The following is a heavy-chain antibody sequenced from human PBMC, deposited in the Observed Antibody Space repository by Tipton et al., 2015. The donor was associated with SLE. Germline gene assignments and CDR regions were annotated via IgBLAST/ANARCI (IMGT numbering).Heavy chain of an antibody. J-gene: IGHJ4*02. CDR3: VRVGVVTPFDC. V-gene: IGHV4-34*01. CDR1: GGSISSYY. CDR2: INHSGST. Sequence: TLSLTCTVSGGSISSYYWSWIRQPPGKGLEWIGEINHSGSTNYNPSLKSRVTISVDTSKNQFSLKLSSVTAADTAVYYCVRVGVVTPFDCWGQGTLVAVSS. D-gene: IGHD4-23*01.